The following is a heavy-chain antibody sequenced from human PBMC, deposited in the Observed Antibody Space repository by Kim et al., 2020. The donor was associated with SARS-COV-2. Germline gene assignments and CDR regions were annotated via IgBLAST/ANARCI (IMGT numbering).Heavy chain of an antibody. CDR1: GGSISSGGYY. V-gene: IGHV4-31*03. J-gene: IGHJ4*02. Sequence: SETLSLTCTVSGGSISSGGYYWSGIRQHPGKGLEWFGYIYYSGTTYYNPSLKSRVTISVDTSKNQFSLKLSSVTAADTAVYYCARGVGYCSGGSCYLKYYFDYWGQGTLVTVSS. CDR2: IYYSGTT. D-gene: IGHD2-15*01. CDR3: ARGVGYCSGGSCYLKYYFDY.